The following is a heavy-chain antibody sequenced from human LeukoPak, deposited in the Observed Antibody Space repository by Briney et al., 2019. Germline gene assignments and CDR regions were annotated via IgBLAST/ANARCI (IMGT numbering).Heavy chain of an antibody. J-gene: IGHJ4*02. Sequence: SETLSLTCTVSGGSISSGDYYWSWIRQPPGKGLEWIGYIYYSGSTYHNPSLKSRVTMSVDTSKNQFSLNLRSVTAADTAVYYCARDRYSYGFWGQGILVTVSS. CDR1: GGSISSGDYY. D-gene: IGHD5-18*01. V-gene: IGHV4-30-4*02. CDR3: ARDRYSYGF. CDR2: IYYSGST.